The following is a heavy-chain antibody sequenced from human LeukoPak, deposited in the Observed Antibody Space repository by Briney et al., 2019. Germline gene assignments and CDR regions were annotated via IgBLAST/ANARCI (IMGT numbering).Heavy chain of an antibody. D-gene: IGHD3-3*01. V-gene: IGHV3-30*02. J-gene: IGHJ6*02. CDR3: AKLASPFGVLVMDV. CDR1: GFTFSSYG. CDR2: IWYDGSNK. Sequence: PGGSLRLSCAASGFTFSSYGMHWVRQAPGKGLEWVAVIWYDGSNKYYADSVKGRFTISRDNSKNTLYLQMNSLRAEDTAVYYCAKLASPFGVLVMDVWGQGTTVTVSS.